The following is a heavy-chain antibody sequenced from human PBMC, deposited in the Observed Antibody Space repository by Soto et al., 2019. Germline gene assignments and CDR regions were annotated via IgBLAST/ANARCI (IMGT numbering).Heavy chain of an antibody. D-gene: IGHD2-21*01. J-gene: IGHJ4*01. CDR2: IYPGDSDT. Sequence: GESLKISCKGSVYSFTNYWIGWVRQMPGKGLEWMWIIYPGDSDTRYSPSFQGQVTISADKSISTAYLQWSSLKASDTAMYYCARLANIFDLDNWGHGYLVTVSS. CDR3: ARLANIFDLDN. CDR1: VYSFTNYW. V-gene: IGHV5-51*01.